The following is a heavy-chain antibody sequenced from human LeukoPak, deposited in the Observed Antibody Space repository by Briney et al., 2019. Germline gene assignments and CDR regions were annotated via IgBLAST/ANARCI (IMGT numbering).Heavy chain of an antibody. CDR2: ISSSSSYI. CDR3: ARVVAVAGRAFDI. CDR1: GFTFSSYS. J-gene: IGHJ3*02. D-gene: IGHD6-19*01. V-gene: IGHV3-21*01. Sequence: KTGGSLRLSCAASGFTFSSYSMNWVRQAPGKGLEWVSSISSSSSYIYYADSVKGRFTISRDNAKDSLYLQMNSLRAEDTAVYYCARVVAVAGRAFDIWGQGTVVTVSS.